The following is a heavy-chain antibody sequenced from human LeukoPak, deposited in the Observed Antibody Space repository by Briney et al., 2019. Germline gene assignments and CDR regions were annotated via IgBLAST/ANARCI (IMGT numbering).Heavy chain of an antibody. CDR2: IWYDGSNK. J-gene: IGHJ4*02. CDR1: GFTFSSYG. V-gene: IGHV3-33*06. D-gene: IGHD6-13*01. Sequence: GGSLRLSCAASGFTFSSYGMHWVRQAPGKGLEWVAVIWYDGSNKYYADSVKGRFTISRDNSKNTLFLQMNSLRAEDTALYYCAKDLHVGSWPDYWGQGTLVTVSS. CDR3: AKDLHVGSWPDY.